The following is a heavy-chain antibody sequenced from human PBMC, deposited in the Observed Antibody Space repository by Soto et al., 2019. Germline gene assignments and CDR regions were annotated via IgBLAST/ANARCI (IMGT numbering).Heavy chain of an antibody. Sequence: PSETLSLTCTFSCGSILSYYWTWIRQPPGKGLEWLGYIFYSGSTFYNPSLKSRVTISIHTSKSQFSLQLTSVTAADTAVYYCARGAADTAMVDSWGQGTLVTVFS. D-gene: IGHD5-18*01. CDR1: CGSILSYY. CDR3: ARGAADTAMVDS. V-gene: IGHV4-59*01. CDR2: IFYSGST. J-gene: IGHJ4*02.